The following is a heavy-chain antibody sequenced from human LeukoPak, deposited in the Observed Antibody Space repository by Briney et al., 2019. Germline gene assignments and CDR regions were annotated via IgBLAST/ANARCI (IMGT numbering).Heavy chain of an antibody. CDR2: ISAYKGNT. V-gene: IGHV1-18*01. Sequence: GASVKVSCKASVYTFTSYGISWVRQAPGQGLEWMGWISAYKGNTNYAQKLQGRVTRTTDTSTSTAYMELSSLRSDVTAVYYYWRAQLGMAEFDYWGQGTLVTVSS. D-gene: IGHD1-1*01. J-gene: IGHJ4*02. CDR1: VYTFTSYG. CDR3: WRAQLGMAEFDY.